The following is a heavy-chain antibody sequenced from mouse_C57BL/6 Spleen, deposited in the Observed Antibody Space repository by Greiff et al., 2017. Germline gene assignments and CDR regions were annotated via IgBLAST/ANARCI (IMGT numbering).Heavy chain of an antibody. Sequence: VQLQQSGAELVKPGASVKISCKASGYAFSSYWMNWVKQRPGKGLAWIGQIYPGDGDTNYTGKFKGKASLTADKSSSTAYMQLSSLTSEDAAFYFCAREDPYSFDYWGQGTTLTVSS. CDR1: GYAFSSYW. J-gene: IGHJ2*01. CDR2: IYPGDGDT. CDR3: AREDPYSFDY. V-gene: IGHV1-80*01.